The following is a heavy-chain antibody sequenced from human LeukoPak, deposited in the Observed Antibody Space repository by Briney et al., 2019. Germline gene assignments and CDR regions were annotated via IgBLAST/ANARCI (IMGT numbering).Heavy chain of an antibody. V-gene: IGHV4-34*01. Sequence: SETLSLTCVVSGGSLSDYYWTWIRQPPEKGLEWIGEINHSGRTKYNPSLMSRVTISVDTSKNQFSLKLSSVTAADTAVYYCARGPPINYDILTGYYNFDNWGQGTLVTVSS. J-gene: IGHJ4*02. CDR2: INHSGRT. D-gene: IGHD3-9*01. CDR3: ARGPPINYDILTGYYNFDN. CDR1: GGSLSDYY.